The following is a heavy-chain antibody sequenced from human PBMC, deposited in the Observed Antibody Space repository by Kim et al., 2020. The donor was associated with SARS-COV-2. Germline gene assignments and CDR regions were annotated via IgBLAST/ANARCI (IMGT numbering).Heavy chain of an antibody. CDR2: INSDGSMT. CDR1: GGTLSNYW. J-gene: IGHJ6*04. D-gene: IGHD3-3*01. Sequence: GGSLRLSCGVSGGTLSNYWMDWVRQAPGKGLVWVSRINSDGSMTSYADSVKGRFTISRDNVKNTFFLQMNSLRAEETAVYYCLRVDYGFWIGDYMDVWGKGTTVTVSS. V-gene: IGHV3-74*01. CDR3: LRVDYGFWIGDYMDV.